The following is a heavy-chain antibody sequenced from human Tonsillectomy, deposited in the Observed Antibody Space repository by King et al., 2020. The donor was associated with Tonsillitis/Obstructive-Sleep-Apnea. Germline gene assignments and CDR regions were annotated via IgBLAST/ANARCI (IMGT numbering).Heavy chain of an antibody. Sequence: VQLVESWAEVKKPGASVKVSCTASGYTFTGYYMHWVRQAPGQGLEWMGWINPNSGGPKYAQQFQGRVTMTRDTSISAAYMELKRLKSDDTAVYFCARNRIGNGRDVWGQGTTVTVS. CDR1: GYTFTGYY. CDR3: ARNRIGNGRDV. D-gene: IGHD1-1*01. CDR2: INPNSGGP. J-gene: IGHJ6*02. V-gene: IGHV1-2*02.